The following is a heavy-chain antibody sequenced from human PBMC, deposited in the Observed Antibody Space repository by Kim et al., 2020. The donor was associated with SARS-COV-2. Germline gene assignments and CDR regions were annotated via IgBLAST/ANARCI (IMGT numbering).Heavy chain of an antibody. CDR3: AKDLSGYSDY. Sequence: TYYADSVKGRFTISRDNSKNTVFLQTNTLRAEDTAVYYCAKDLSGYSDYWGQGILVTVSS. J-gene: IGHJ4*02. V-gene: IGHV3-23*01. CDR2: T. D-gene: IGHD3-22*01.